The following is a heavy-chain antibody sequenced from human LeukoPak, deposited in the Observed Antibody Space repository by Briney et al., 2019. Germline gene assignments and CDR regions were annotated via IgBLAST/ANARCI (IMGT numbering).Heavy chain of an antibody. J-gene: IGHJ5*02. CDR2: ISAYNGNT. Sequence: ASVKVSCKASGYTFTSYGISWVRQAPGQGLEWMGWISAYNGNTNYAQKLQGRVTMTTDTSTSTAYMGLRSLRSDDTAVYYCARDHTVVVPAAISWFDPWGQGTLVTVSS. V-gene: IGHV1-18*01. D-gene: IGHD2-2*01. CDR3: ARDHTVVVPAAISWFDP. CDR1: GYTFTSYG.